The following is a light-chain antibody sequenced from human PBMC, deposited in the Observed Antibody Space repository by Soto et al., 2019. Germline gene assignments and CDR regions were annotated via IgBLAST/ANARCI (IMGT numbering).Light chain of an antibody. Sequence: QSALTQPASVSGSPGQSITISCTGTNSDVGGYNFVSWFQHDPGKVPKLIIYEVSSRPSGVSNRFSGSKSGNTASLTISGLQAEDEAEYYCSSYTSDTFFVFGTGTKVTVL. CDR2: EVS. J-gene: IGLJ1*01. CDR1: NSDVGGYNF. CDR3: SSYTSDTFFV. V-gene: IGLV2-14*01.